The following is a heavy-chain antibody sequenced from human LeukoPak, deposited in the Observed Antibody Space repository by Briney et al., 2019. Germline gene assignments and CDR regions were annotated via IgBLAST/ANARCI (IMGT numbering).Heavy chain of an antibody. Sequence: SVKVSCKASGGTFSSYAISWVRQAPGQGLEWMGGIIPIFGTANYAQKFQGRVTITADESTSTAYMELRSLRSDDTAVYYCASAPRGTAIPYELPAGPWGQGALVTVSS. CDR3: ASAPRGTAIPYELPAGP. CDR2: IIPIFGTA. D-gene: IGHD1-1*01. J-gene: IGHJ5*02. CDR1: GGTFSSYA. V-gene: IGHV1-69*01.